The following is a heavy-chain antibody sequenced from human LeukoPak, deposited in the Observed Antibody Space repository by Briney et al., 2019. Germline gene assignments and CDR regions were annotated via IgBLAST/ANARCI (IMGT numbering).Heavy chain of an antibody. Sequence: GGSLRLSCAASGFTFSSYWMSWVRQAPGKGLEWVANIKQDGSEKYYVDSVKGRFTISRDNAKNSLYLQMNSLRAEDTAVYYCARDTGVWFGGMGKDVWGQGTTVTVSS. J-gene: IGHJ6*02. D-gene: IGHD3-10*01. CDR2: IKQDGSEK. V-gene: IGHV3-7*01. CDR1: GFTFSSYW. CDR3: ARDTGVWFGGMGKDV.